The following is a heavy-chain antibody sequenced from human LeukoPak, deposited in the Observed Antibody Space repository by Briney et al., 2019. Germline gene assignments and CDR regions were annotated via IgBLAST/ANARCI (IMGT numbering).Heavy chain of an antibody. J-gene: IGHJ4*02. D-gene: IGHD3-9*01. CDR2: IIPIFGTA. CDR3: ARSKALRLDDIYY. V-gene: IGHV1-69*13. Sequence: GASVKVSCKASGGTFSSYAISWVRQAPGQELEWMGGIIPIFGTANYAQKFQGRVTITADESTSTAYMELSSLRSEDTAVYYCARSKALRLDDIYYWGQGTLVTVSS. CDR1: GGTFSSYA.